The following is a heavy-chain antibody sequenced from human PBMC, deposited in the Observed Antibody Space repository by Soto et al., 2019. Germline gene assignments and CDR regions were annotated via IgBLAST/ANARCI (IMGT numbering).Heavy chain of an antibody. V-gene: IGHV4-59*12. CDR2: IHYSGNT. D-gene: IGHD3-16*02. CDR1: GGSISTYY. Sequence: QVQLHESGPGLVKPSETLSLTCTVSGGSISTYYWSWIRQPPGKGLEWIGYIHYSGNTNYNPSLKSRVTMLVDTAKNQFSLKLSSVTAADTAIYYCARGKIVGPWGQGTLVTVSS. J-gene: IGHJ5*02. CDR3: ARGKIVGP.